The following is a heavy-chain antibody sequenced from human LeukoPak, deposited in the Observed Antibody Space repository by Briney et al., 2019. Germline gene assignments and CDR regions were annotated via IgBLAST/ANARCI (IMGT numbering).Heavy chain of an antibody. D-gene: IGHD6-19*01. V-gene: IGHV3-23*01. J-gene: IGHJ4*02. CDR2: ISGSGGST. Sequence: GGSLRLSCAASGFTFSSYAMSWVRQAPGKGLEWVSAISGSGGSTYYADSVKGRFTISRDNSKNTLYLQMNSLRAEDTAVYYCPKEFLPPWYIIAVAGGDDYWGQGTLVTVSS. CDR1: GFTFSSYA. CDR3: PKEFLPPWYIIAVAGGDDY.